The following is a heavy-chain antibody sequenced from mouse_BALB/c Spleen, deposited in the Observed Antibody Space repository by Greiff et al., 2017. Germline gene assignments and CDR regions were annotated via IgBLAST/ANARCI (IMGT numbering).Heavy chain of an antibody. CDR2: ISYSGST. CDR1: GYSITSDYA. CDR3: SSAGASGGSCFAY. V-gene: IGHV3-2*02. Sequence: EVKLQESGPGLVQPSQSLSLTCTVTGYSITSDYAWNWLRQFPGNKLEWMDYISYSGSTSYNPSLKSRISITRDTSKNQFFLQLNSVTTEDTATYYCSSAGASGGSCFAYWGQGTLVTVSA. J-gene: IGHJ3*01. D-gene: IGHD1-2*01.